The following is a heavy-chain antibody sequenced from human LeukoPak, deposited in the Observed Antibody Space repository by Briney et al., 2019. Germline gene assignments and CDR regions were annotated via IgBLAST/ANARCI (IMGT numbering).Heavy chain of an antibody. J-gene: IGHJ6*02. CDR1: GYTFTGYY. V-gene: IGHV1-2*04. Sequence: ASVKVSCKASGYTFTGYYMHWVRQAPGQGLEWMGWINPNSGGTNYAQKFQGWVTMTRDTSISTAYMELSRLRSDDTAVYYCARDRPSSIAAAGTSYYYYYGMDVWGQGTTVTVSS. CDR3: ARDRPSSIAAAGTSYYYYYGMDV. CDR2: INPNSGGT. D-gene: IGHD6-13*01.